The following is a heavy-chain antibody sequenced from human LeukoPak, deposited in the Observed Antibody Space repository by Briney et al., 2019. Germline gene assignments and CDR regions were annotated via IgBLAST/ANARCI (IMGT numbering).Heavy chain of an antibody. CDR3: ANKRRVGAFDI. V-gene: IGHV3-23*01. CDR2: VSGSGGST. D-gene: IGHD6-25*01. CDR1: GFTFSSYA. J-gene: IGHJ3*02. Sequence: GGSLRLSCAASGFTFSSYAMSWVRRAPGKGLEWVSAVSGSGGSTYYADSVKGRFTISRDNSKNTLYLQMNSLRAEDTAVYYCANKRRVGAFDIWGQGTMVTVSS.